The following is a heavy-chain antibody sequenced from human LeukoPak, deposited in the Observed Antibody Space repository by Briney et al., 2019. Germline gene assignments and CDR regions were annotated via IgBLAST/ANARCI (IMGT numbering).Heavy chain of an antibody. D-gene: IGHD2-2*01. CDR1: GGSFSGYY. J-gene: IGHJ5*02. V-gene: IGHV4-34*01. CDR3: ARGHVVVVPAAIGWFDP. Sequence: SETLSLTCAVYGGSFSGYYWSWIRQPPGKGLEWMGEINHSGSTKYNPSLKSRVTISVDTSKNQFSLKLSSVTAADTAVYYCARGHVVVVPAAIGWFDPWGQGTLVTVSS. CDR2: INHSGST.